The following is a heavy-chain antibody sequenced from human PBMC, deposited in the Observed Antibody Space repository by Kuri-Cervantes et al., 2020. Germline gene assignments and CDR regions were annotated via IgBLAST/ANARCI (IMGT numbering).Heavy chain of an antibody. V-gene: IGHV3-15*01. CDR1: GFTFSSYW. CDR3: ASAAPGGYDGDSYYYGSGSYYWNY. Sequence: GGSLRLSCAASGFTFSSYWMSWVRQAPGKGLEWVGRIKSKTDGGTTDYAAPVKGRFTISRDNAKNSLYLQMNSLRAEDTAVYYCASAAPGGYDGDSYYYGSGSYYWNYWGQGTLVTVSS. CDR2: IKSKTDGGTT. J-gene: IGHJ4*02. D-gene: IGHD3-10*01.